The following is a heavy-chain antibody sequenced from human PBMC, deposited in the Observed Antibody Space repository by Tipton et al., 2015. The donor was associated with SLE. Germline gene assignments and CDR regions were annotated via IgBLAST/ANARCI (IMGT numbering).Heavy chain of an antibody. CDR2: ISSSSSYT. V-gene: IGHV3-11*05. CDR3: AKDVKWELRHFDY. Sequence: SLRLSCAASGFTFSDYYMSWIRQAPGKGLEWVSYISSSSSYTNYADSVKGRFTISRDNSKNTLYLQMNSLRAEDTAVYYCAKDVKWELRHFDYWGQGTLVTVSS. D-gene: IGHD1-26*01. J-gene: IGHJ4*02. CDR1: GFTFSDYY.